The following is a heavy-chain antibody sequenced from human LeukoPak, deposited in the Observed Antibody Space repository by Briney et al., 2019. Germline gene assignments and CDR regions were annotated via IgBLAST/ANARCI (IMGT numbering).Heavy chain of an antibody. D-gene: IGHD3-22*01. V-gene: IGHV3-30*02. CDR1: GFTFNNYI. CDR3: AKDRGKYSSGYYRFYYYYYMDV. Sequence: GGSLRLSCAASGFTFNNYIMNWVRQAPGKGLEWVAFIRYDGSNKYYADSVKGRFTISRDNSKNTLYLQMNSLRAEDTAVYYCAKDRGKYSSGYYRFYYYYYMDVWGKGTTVTISS. CDR2: IRYDGSNK. J-gene: IGHJ6*03.